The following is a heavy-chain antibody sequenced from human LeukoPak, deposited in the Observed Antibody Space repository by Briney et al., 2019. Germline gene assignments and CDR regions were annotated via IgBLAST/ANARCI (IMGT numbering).Heavy chain of an antibody. J-gene: IGHJ6*02. CDR2: INTNTGDP. CDR1: GYIFTSYR. V-gene: IGHV7-4-1*02. D-gene: IGHD1-20*01. Sequence: ASVEVSCKASGYIFTSYRMNWVRQAPGQGLEWMGWINTNTGDPTYDQGFTGRFVFSLDTSVSTAYLQISSLKAEDTAVYYCAREKYNLEGMDVWAKGPRSPSP. CDR3: AREKYNLEGMDV.